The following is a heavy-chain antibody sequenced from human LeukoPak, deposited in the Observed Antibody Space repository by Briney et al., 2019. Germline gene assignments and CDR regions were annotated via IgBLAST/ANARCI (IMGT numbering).Heavy chain of an antibody. J-gene: IGHJ4*02. V-gene: IGHV3-23*01. Sequence: GGSLRLSCVASGFSFNSYAMSWVRQAPGKGLEWVSVICGSGGSTYYEDSVKGRFTISRDNSKNTVYLQMNSLRAEDTAVYYCARDRLEAVADDDYFDYWGQGTLVTVSS. D-gene: IGHD6-19*01. CDR3: ARDRLEAVADDDYFDY. CDR2: ICGSGGST. CDR1: GFSFNSYA.